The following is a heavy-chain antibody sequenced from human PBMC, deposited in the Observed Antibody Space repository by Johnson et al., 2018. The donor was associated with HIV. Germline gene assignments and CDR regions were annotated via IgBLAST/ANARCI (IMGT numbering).Heavy chain of an antibody. Sequence: VQLVESGGGLVQPGRSLRLSCAASGFTFDDYAMHWVRQAPGKGLEWVSVIYSGGTTDYSDSVKGRFTISRDNSKNTLYVQMNSLRAEDTAVYYCAREGVWVKAFDIWGQGTMVIVSS. J-gene: IGHJ3*02. CDR1: GFTFDDYA. D-gene: IGHD1-26*01. V-gene: IGHV3-66*01. CDR2: IYSGGTT. CDR3: AREGVWVKAFDI.